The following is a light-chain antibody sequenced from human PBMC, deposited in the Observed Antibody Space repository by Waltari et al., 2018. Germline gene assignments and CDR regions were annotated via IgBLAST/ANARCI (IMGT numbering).Light chain of an antibody. V-gene: IGKV1-5*03. CDR1: QSIGRW. CDR3: HQYMSYPWT. CDR2: ESA. Sequence: RVTITWRASQSIGRWLSWYQQKPWKAPKLLISESAKLQSGVPSRFSGSGSGTDFTLTINGLQPDDFAIYYCHQYMSYPWTFGLGTKVEIK. J-gene: IGKJ1*01.